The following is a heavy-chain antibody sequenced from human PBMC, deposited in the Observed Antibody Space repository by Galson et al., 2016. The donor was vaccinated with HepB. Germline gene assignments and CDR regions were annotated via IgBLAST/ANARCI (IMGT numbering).Heavy chain of an antibody. CDR1: GYTFANYY. V-gene: IGHV1-46*01. CDR3: ARDRRYCTGASCYYYFDY. Sequence: SVKVSCKASGYTFANYYMHWVRQAPGQGLEWMGIIHSSGGSTSYAQKFQGRFTMTRDKSTSTVYMELSSLRSEDSAMSYCARDRRYCTGASCYYYFDYWGQGTLVTVSS. CDR2: IHSSGGST. D-gene: IGHD2-15*01. J-gene: IGHJ4*02.